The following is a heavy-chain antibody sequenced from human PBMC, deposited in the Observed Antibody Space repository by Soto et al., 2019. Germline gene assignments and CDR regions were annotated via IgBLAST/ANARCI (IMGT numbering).Heavy chain of an antibody. CDR2: ISGSGGSA. CDR3: TLLAGLAATPGGGWDGMDV. V-gene: IGHV3-23*01. Sequence: EVQLLESGGGLVQPGGSLRLSCAASGFTFSSYAMSWVRQAPGKGLEWVSAISGSGGSAYYADSVKGRFTISRDNSKNTLYLQMNSLRAEDTAVYYCTLLAGLAATPGGGWDGMDVWGQGTTVTVSS. CDR1: GFTFSSYA. D-gene: IGHD2-15*01. J-gene: IGHJ6*02.